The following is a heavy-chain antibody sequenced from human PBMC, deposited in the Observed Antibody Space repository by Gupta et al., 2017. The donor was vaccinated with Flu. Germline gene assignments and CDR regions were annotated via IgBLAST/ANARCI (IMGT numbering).Heavy chain of an antibody. Sequence: RMNSDGSSITYADSVQGRFIISRDNGKNTLFLQMNSLRAEDTAVYYCARAGDFWTGSYDYWGQGTLVTVSA. D-gene: IGHD3-3*01. V-gene: IGHV3-74*01. CDR3: ARAGDFWTGSYDY. J-gene: IGHJ4*02. CDR2: MNSDGSSI.